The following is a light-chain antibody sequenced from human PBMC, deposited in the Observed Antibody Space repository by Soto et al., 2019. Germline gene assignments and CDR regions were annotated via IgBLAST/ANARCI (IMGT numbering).Light chain of an antibody. CDR1: QDISNY. CDR3: QNYSGAPWT. J-gene: IGKJ1*01. V-gene: IGKV1-33*01. CDR2: DAS. Sequence: DIQMTQSPSSLSASVGDRVTITCQASQDISNYLNWYQQKPGKAPKLLIYDASNLETGVPSRFSGSGSGTDFTLTICSLQPEDVATYYCQNYSGAPWTFGQGTKVQIK.